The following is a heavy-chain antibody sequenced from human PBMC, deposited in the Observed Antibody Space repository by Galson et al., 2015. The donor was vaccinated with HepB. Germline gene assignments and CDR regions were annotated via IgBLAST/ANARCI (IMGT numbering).Heavy chain of an antibody. D-gene: IGHD2-2*01. V-gene: IGHV3-23*01. CDR2: ISGSGGST. CDR1: GFTFSSYA. CDR3: AKGSCSTTSCYRDDFDY. Sequence: SLRLSCAASGFTFSSYAMSWVRQAPGKGLEWVPTISGSGGSTYYPDSVKGRFTISRDNSKNTMYLQMNSLRAEDTAVYYCAKGSCSTTSCYRDDFDYWGQGTLVTVSS. J-gene: IGHJ4*02.